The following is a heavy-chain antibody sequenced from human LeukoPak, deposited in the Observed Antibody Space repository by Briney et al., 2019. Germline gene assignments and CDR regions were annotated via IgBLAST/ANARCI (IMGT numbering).Heavy chain of an antibody. CDR2: IYPGDSDT. CDR1: GYSFTSYW. J-gene: IGHJ4*02. D-gene: IGHD3-22*01. CDR3: ARLYYYDSSGYYSPFDY. Sequence: LGESLKISCKGSGYSFTSYWIGWGRQLPGKGLEWRGIIYPGDSDTRYSPSFQGQVTISADKSISTAYLQWSSLKASDTAMYYCARLYYYDSSGYYSPFDYWGQGTLVTVSS. V-gene: IGHV5-51*01.